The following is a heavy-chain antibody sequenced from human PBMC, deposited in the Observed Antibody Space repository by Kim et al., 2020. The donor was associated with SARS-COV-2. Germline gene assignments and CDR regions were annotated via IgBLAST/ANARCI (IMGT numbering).Heavy chain of an antibody. Sequence: GGSLRLSCAASGFTFDDYDMHWVRQVPGKGLEWVSGISWNSGIKAYADSVKGRFTISRDNAKNSLFLQLNSLRPDDTALYYCAKLSSSWYEGDYWGQGTL. D-gene: IGHD6-13*01. V-gene: IGHV3-9*01. CDR1: GFTFDDYD. J-gene: IGHJ4*02. CDR2: ISWNSGIK. CDR3: AKLSSSWYEGDY.